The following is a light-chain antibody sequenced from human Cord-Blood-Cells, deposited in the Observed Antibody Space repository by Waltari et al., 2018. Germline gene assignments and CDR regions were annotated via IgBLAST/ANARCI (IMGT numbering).Light chain of an antibody. CDR3: NSRDSSGNHPNWV. Sequence: SSELTQDPAVSVALGQTVRITCQGDSLRSYYASWYQQKPGQAPILVIYGKNHRPSVIPDRFSGSSSGNTASLTITGAQAEDEADYYCNSRDSSGNHPNWVFGGGTKLTVL. CDR1: SLRSYY. J-gene: IGLJ3*02. CDR2: GKN. V-gene: IGLV3-19*01.